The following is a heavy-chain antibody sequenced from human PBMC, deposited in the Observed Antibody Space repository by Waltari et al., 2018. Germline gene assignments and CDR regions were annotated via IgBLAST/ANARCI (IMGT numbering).Heavy chain of an antibody. CDR2: IYHSGST. Sequence: QVKLQESGPGLVKPSETLSLTCTVAGSSIRSGYYWGGILLPPGKGLEWIGSIYHSGSTYYNPSLKSRVTISVDTSQNQFSLKLSSVTAADTAVYYCARDSKRLDYWGQGTLVPVSS. J-gene: IGHJ4*02. CDR3: ARDSKRLDY. D-gene: IGHD2-2*01. V-gene: IGHV4-38-2*02. CDR1: GSSIRSGYY.